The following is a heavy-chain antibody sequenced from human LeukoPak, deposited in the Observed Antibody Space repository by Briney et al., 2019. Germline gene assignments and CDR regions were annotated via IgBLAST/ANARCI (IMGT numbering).Heavy chain of an antibody. CDR3: AKDLHYYYDSSGHHFDY. Sequence: PGGSLRLSCAASGFTFSSYAMSWVRQAPGKGLEWGAVISYDGSNKYYADSVKGRFTISRDTSKNTLYLQMNSLRAEDTAVYYCAKDLHYYYDSSGHHFDYWGQGTLVTVSS. D-gene: IGHD3-22*01. J-gene: IGHJ4*02. CDR1: GFTFSSYA. CDR2: ISYDGSNK. V-gene: IGHV3-30*18.